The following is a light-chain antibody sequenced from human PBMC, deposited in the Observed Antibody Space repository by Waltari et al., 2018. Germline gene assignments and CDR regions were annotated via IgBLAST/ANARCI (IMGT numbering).Light chain of an antibody. CDR1: QSVLYSSNNKNY. J-gene: IGKJ4*01. CDR2: WAS. CDR3: QQRRNWPPLT. V-gene: IGKV4-1*01. Sequence: DIVMTQSPDSLAVSLGERATINCKSSQSVLYSSNNKNYLAWYQEKPGQPPKLLIYWASTRESGVPDRFSGSVSGTDFTLTISSLEPEDFAVYYCQQRRNWPPLTFGGGTKVEIK.